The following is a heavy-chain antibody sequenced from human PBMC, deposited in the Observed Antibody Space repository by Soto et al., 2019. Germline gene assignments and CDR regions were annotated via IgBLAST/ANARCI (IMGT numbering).Heavy chain of an antibody. Sequence: GESLKISCKGSGYSFTSYWISWVRQMPGKGLEWMGRIDPSDSYTNYSPSFQGHVTISADKSISTAYLQWSSLKASDTAMYYCATHLWFGELFLGYGMDVWGQGTTVTVSS. J-gene: IGHJ6*02. V-gene: IGHV5-10-1*01. CDR1: GYSFTSYW. D-gene: IGHD3-10*01. CDR3: ATHLWFGELFLGYGMDV. CDR2: IDPSDSYT.